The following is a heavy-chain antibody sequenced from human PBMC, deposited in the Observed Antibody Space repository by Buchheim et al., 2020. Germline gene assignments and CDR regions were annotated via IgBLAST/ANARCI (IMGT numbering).Heavy chain of an antibody. CDR3: SRGGGLVLAYAMDV. CDR2: ISYDGANK. J-gene: IGHJ6*02. D-gene: IGHD2-15*01. V-gene: IGHV3-30-3*01. CDR1: GFTFNNDA. Sequence: QVQVVESGGGVVQPGRSLRLSCTASGFTFNNDALHWVRQAPGKGLEWVALISYDGANKYYAESVKGRFTISRDNSKNTVSLQMDSLTTEDSAVYYCSRGGGLVLAYAMDVWGRGTT.